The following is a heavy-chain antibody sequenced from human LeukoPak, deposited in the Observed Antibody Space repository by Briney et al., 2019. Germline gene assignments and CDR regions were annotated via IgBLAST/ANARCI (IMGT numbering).Heavy chain of an antibody. V-gene: IGHV3-23*01. CDR3: AAPFDYDFWSGYPETKLDY. Sequence: PGGSLRLSCAASGFTSSSYAMSWVRQAPGKGLEWVSAISGSGGSTYYADSVKGRFTISRDNSKNTLYLQMNSLRAEDTAVYYCAAPFDYDFWSGYPETKLDYWGQGTLVTVSS. CDR1: GFTSSSYA. D-gene: IGHD3-3*01. CDR2: ISGSGGST. J-gene: IGHJ4*02.